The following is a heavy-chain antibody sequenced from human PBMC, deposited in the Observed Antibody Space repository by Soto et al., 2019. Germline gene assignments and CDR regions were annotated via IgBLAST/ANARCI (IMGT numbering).Heavy chain of an antibody. Sequence: SETLSLTCTVSGDSIRSGGYYWSWIRQHPGKGLEWIGYIYYSGSTYNNPSLKSRVDISVDTSKNQLSLKLSSVTAADTAIYYCAREITMKGWLDPWGQGTLVTV. CDR2: IYYSGST. CDR3: AREITMKGWLDP. J-gene: IGHJ5*02. V-gene: IGHV4-31*03. CDR1: GDSIRSGGYY. D-gene: IGHD3-22*01.